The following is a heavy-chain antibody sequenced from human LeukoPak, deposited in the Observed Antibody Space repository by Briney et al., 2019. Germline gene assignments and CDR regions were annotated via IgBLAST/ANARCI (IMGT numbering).Heavy chain of an antibody. CDR3: ARRRGYGSGGYYNVVRYAGSFDY. V-gene: IGHV4-34*01. CDR2: INHSGST. D-gene: IGHD3-10*01. J-gene: IGHJ4*02. CDR1: GGSFSGYY. Sequence: SETLSLTCAVYGGSFSGYYWSWIRQPPGQGLEWIGEINHSGSTNYNPSLKSRVTISVDTSKNQFSLKLSSVTAADTAVYYCARRRGYGSGGYYNVVRYAGSFDYWGQGTLVTVSS.